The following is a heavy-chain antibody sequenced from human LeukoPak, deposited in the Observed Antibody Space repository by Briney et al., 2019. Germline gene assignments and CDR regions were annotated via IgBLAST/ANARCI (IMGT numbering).Heavy chain of an antibody. CDR2: IYYSGST. D-gene: IGHD6-19*01. CDR1: GGSISSYY. V-gene: IGHV4-59*01. J-gene: IGHJ4*02. Sequence: PSETLSLTCTVSGGSISSYYWSWIRQPPGKGLEWIGYIYYSGSTNYNPSLKSRVTISVDTSKNQFSLKLSSVTAADTAVYYCARAADSSGPTGYWGQGTLVTVSS. CDR3: ARAADSSGPTGY.